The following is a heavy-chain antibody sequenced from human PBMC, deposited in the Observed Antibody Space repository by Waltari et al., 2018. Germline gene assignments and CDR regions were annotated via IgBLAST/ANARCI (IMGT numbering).Heavy chain of an antibody. Sequence: LVESGGGVVQPGRSLRLSCSASGFSRSGFSMHWVRQAPGKGLEWVAVKPYDGSTEYYADSVKGRFTISRDSSKNTVYLQMDNLRPEDTAVYFCARDPHDLWSGSNWFDPWGQGTLVTVSS. CDR2: KPYDGSTE. J-gene: IGHJ5*02. CDR3: ARDPHDLWSGSNWFDP. D-gene: IGHD3-3*01. CDR1: GFSRSGFS. V-gene: IGHV3-30*04.